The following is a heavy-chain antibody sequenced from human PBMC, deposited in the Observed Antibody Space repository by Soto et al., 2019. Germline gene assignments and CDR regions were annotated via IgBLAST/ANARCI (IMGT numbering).Heavy chain of an antibody. CDR1: GYTFTGYY. CDR2: INPNSGGT. CDR3: AREVLGGSRTSCYSGMDV. Sequence: QVQLVQSGAEVKKPGASVKVSCKASGYTFTGYYMHWVRQAPGQGLEWMGWINPNSGGTNYAQKFQGWVTMTRDTSISTADMERSRLRSDDTAVYYCAREVLGGSRTSCYSGMDVWGQGTTVTVSS. D-gene: IGHD2-2*02. V-gene: IGHV1-2*04. J-gene: IGHJ6*02.